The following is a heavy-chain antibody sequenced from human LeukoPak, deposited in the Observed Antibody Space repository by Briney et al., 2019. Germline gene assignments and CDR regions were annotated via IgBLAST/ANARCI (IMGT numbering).Heavy chain of an antibody. V-gene: IGHV3-30*18. Sequence: PGGTLRLSCAASGFIFNTYGMNWVRQAPGKGLEWVAVISYDGSNKYYADSVKGRFTISRDNSKNTLYLQMNSLRAEDTAVYYCAKSYGDRNYYYYYMDVWGKGTTVTVSS. CDR2: ISYDGSNK. CDR3: AKSYGDRNYYYYYMDV. D-gene: IGHD4-17*01. J-gene: IGHJ6*03. CDR1: GFIFNTYG.